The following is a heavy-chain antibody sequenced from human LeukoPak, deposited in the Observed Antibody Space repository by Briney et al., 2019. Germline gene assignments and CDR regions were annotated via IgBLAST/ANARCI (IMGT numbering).Heavy chain of an antibody. Sequence: PGGSLRLSCAASGFTFSSYAMSWVRQAPGKGLEWVSAISGSGGSTYYADSVKGRFTISRDNSKNTLYLQMNSLRAEDTAVYYCAKGDCSGGSCYPYYYYGMDVWGQGTTVTVSS. V-gene: IGHV3-23*01. D-gene: IGHD2-15*01. CDR1: GFTFSSYA. J-gene: IGHJ6*02. CDR2: ISGSGGST. CDR3: AKGDCSGGSCYPYYYYGMDV.